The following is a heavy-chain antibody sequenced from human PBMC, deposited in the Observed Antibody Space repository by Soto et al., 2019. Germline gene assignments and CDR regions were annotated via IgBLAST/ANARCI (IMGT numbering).Heavy chain of an antibody. J-gene: IGHJ4*02. CDR2: IWYDGSNK. D-gene: IGHD2-2*01. CDR1: GFTFSSYG. CDR3: AREMVVPAARPFDY. V-gene: IGHV3-33*01. Sequence: GESLKISCAASGFTFSSYGMHWVRQAPGKGLEWVAVIWYDGSNKYYADSVKGRFTISRDNSKNTLYLQMNSLRAEDTAVYYCAREMVVPAARPFDYWGQGTLVTVSS.